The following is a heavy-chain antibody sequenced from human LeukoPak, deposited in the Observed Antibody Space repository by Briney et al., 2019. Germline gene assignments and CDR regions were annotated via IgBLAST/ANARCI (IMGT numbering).Heavy chain of an antibody. Sequence: PGGSLRLSCAASGFTFSSYAMSWVRQAPGKGLEWVSAISGSGGSTYYADSVKGRFTISRDNSKNTLYLQMNSLRAEDTAIYYCAKSVSGYYDSSGYTRDYYYMDVWGKGTTVTVSS. V-gene: IGHV3-23*01. J-gene: IGHJ6*03. CDR3: AKSVSGYYDSSGYTRDYYYMDV. CDR1: GFTFSSYA. CDR2: ISGSGGST. D-gene: IGHD3-22*01.